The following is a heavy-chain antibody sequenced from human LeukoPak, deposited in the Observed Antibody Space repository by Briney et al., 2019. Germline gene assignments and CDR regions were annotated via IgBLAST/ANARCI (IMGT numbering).Heavy chain of an antibody. J-gene: IGHJ4*02. D-gene: IGHD3-10*01. CDR3: ARTGNTAVPPYFDY. CDR2: IYYSGST. CDR1: GGSISSSGYY. V-gene: IGHV4-39*01. Sequence: SETLSLTCTVSGGSISSSGYYWGWIRQPPGKGLEWIGTIYYSGSTYYNPSLNSRVTISVDTSKNQFSLKLSSVTAADTAVYYCARTGNTAVPPYFDYWGQAALVTVSP.